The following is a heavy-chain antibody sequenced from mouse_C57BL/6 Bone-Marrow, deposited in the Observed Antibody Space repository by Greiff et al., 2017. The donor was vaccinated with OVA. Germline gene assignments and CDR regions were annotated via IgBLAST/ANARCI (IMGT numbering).Heavy chain of an antibody. V-gene: IGHV3-6*01. CDR3: AHGAYYSNYVAY. J-gene: IGHJ3*01. CDR2: ISYDGSN. D-gene: IGHD2-5*01. CDR1: GYSITSGYY. Sequence: EVKLMESGPGLVKPSQSLSLTCSVTGYSITSGYYWNWIRQFPGNKLEWMGYISYDGSNNYNPSLKNRISITRDTSKNQFFLKLNSVTTEDTATYYCAHGAYYSNYVAYWGQGTLVTVSA.